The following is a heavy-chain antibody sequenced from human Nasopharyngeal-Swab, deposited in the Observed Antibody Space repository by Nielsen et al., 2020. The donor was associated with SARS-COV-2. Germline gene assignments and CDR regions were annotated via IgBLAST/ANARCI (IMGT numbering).Heavy chain of an antibody. CDR2: INPSGGST. CDR1: GYTFTSYY. V-gene: IGHV1-46*01. J-gene: IGHJ6*03. D-gene: IGHD6-19*01. Sequence: ASVKVSCKASGYTFTSYYMHWVRQAPGQGLEWMGIINPSGGSTSYAQKFQGRVTMTRDTSTSTVYMELSSLRSENTAVYYCARGTYSSGWVRPYYYMDVWGKGTTVTVSS. CDR3: ARGTYSSGWVRPYYYMDV.